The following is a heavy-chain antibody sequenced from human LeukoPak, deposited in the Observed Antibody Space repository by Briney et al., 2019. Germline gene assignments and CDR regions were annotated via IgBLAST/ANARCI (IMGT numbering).Heavy chain of an antibody. CDR3: ARGSVAAALYYYYYMDV. CDR1: AQSFTAYY. CDR2: INPKSGDT. J-gene: IGHJ6*03. D-gene: IGHD6-13*01. Sequence: ASVKVSCKASAQSFTAYYIHWVRQAPGQGLEWMGWINPKSGDTNYAQKFQGRVTMTRDTSISTAYMELSRLRSDDTAVYYCARGSVAAALYYYYYMDVWGKGTTVTVSS. V-gene: IGHV1-2*02.